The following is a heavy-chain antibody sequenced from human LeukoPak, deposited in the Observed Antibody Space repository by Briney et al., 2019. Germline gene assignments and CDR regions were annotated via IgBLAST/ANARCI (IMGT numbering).Heavy chain of an antibody. CDR2: IIPILGIA. Sequence: GASVKVSXKASGGTFSSYTISWVRQAPGQGLEWMGRIIPILGIANYAQKFQGRVTITADKSTSTAYMELSSLRSEDTAVYYCARGKGYYGSGSYYYYMDVWGKGTTVTVSS. V-gene: IGHV1-69*02. CDR1: GGTFSSYT. J-gene: IGHJ6*03. CDR3: ARGKGYYGSGSYYYYMDV. D-gene: IGHD3-10*01.